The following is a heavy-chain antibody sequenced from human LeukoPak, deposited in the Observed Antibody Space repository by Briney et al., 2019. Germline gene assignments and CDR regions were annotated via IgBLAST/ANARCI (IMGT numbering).Heavy chain of an antibody. CDR1: GYTFTGYY. V-gene: IGHV1-2*02. J-gene: IGHJ5*02. Sequence: ASVKVSCKASGYTFTGYYMHWVRPAPGQGLEWMGWINPNSGGTNYAQKFQGRVTMTRDTSISTAYMELSRLRSDDTAVYYCARVVRPYNWFDPWGQGTLVTVSS. CDR3: ARVVRPYNWFDP. CDR2: INPNSGGT. D-gene: IGHD6-6*01.